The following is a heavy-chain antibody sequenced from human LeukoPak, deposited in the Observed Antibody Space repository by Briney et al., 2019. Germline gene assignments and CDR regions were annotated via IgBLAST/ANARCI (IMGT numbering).Heavy chain of an antibody. CDR3: ARGAVAARSGRFDP. CDR2: MNPNSGNT. J-gene: IGHJ5*02. V-gene: IGHV1-8*01. Sequence: GASVKVSCKASGYTFISYDINWVRQATGQGLEWMGWMNPNSGNTGYAQKFQGRVTMTRNTSISTAYMELSSLRSEDTAVYYCARGAVAARSGRFDPWGQGTLVTVSS. CDR1: GYTFISYD. D-gene: IGHD6-6*01.